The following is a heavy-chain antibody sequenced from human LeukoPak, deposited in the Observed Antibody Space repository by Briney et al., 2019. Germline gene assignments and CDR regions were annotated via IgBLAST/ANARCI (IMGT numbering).Heavy chain of an antibody. CDR2: IYYSGST. Sequence: PSETLSLTCTVSGGSISSYYWSWIRQPPGKGLEWIGYIYYSGSTNYNPSLKSRVTISVDTSKNQFSLKLSSVTAADTAVYYCARSIVGATALGYWGQGTLVTVSS. J-gene: IGHJ4*02. CDR1: GGSISSYY. D-gene: IGHD1-26*01. CDR3: ARSIVGATALGY. V-gene: IGHV4-59*08.